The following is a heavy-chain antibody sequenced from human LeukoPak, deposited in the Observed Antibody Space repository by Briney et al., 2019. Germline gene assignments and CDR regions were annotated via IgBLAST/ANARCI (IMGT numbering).Heavy chain of an antibody. CDR1: GYTFTGYY. CDR2: INPNSGGT. D-gene: IGHD2-8*01. V-gene: IGHV1-2*02. J-gene: IGHJ4*02. Sequence: ASVKVSCKAPGYTFTGYYMHWVRQAPGQGLEWIGWINPNSGGTNYAQKFQGRVTMTRDTSISTAYMELSRLRSDDTAVYYCARAYCTSGVCYGIRFDYWGQGTLVTVSS. CDR3: ARAYCTSGVCYGIRFDY.